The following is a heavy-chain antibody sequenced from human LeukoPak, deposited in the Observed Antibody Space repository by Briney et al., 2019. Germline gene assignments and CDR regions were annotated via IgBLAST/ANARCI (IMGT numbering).Heavy chain of an antibody. V-gene: IGHV3-30*02. D-gene: IGHD5-18*01. CDR1: GFTFSSYG. CDR3: AKVDTAMVEQDY. CDR2: IRYDGSNK. Sequence: GGSLRLSCAASGFTFSSYGMHWVRQAPGKGLEWVAFIRYDGSNKYYADSVKGRFTISRDNSKNTLYLQMNSLRAEDTAVYYCAKVDTAMVEQDYWGQGTLVTVSS. J-gene: IGHJ4*02.